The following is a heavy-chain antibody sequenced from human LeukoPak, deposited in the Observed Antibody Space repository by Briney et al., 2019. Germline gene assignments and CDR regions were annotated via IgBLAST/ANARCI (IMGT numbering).Heavy chain of an antibody. Sequence: VASVKLSCKASGYTFTSYYMHWVRQAPGQGLEWMGIINPSGGSTSYAQKFQGRVTMTRDTSTSTVYMELSSLRSEDPAVYYCARAGYSYGYSGDYYGMDVWGQGTTVTVSS. CDR2: INPSGGST. J-gene: IGHJ6*02. D-gene: IGHD5-18*01. CDR1: GYTFTSYY. V-gene: IGHV1-46*01. CDR3: ARAGYSYGYSGDYYGMDV.